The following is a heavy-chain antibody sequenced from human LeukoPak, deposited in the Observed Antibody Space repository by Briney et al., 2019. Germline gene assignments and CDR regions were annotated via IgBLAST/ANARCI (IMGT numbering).Heavy chain of an antibody. J-gene: IGHJ4*02. D-gene: IGHD2-21*02. Sequence: SETLSLTCTVSGGSISSGDYYWRWLRQPPGKGLEWIGNIYYSGSTYYNPSLKSRVTISADTSKNQFSLKLRSVTAADTAVYYCAGGVTTGPVEYWGQGTLVTDST. CDR1: GGSISSGDYY. V-gene: IGHV4-30-4*01. CDR3: AGGVTTGPVEY. CDR2: IYYSGST.